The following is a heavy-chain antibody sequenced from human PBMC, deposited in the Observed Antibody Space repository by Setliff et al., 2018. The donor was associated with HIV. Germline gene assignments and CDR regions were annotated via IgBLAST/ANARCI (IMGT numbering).Heavy chain of an antibody. D-gene: IGHD7-27*01. Sequence: GGSLRLSCAASGFTFGNFWMHWVRQTPGKGLEWVGFIGSKAYGGTTEYAASVKGRFTISRDESKRIGYLQMNSLKTEDTAVYFCSRGSNWGSFHMDVWGKGTTVTVSS. CDR2: IGSKAYGGTT. J-gene: IGHJ6*03. V-gene: IGHV3-49*04. CDR3: SRGSNWGSFHMDV. CDR1: GFTFGNFW.